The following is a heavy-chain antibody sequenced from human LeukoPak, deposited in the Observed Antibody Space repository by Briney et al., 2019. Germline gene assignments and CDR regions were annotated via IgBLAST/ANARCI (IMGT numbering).Heavy chain of an antibody. Sequence: GGSLRLSCAASGFTFSSYGMHWVHQAPGKGLEWVAVISYDGSNKYYADSVKGRFTISRDNSKNTLYLQMNSLRAEDTAVYYCAKGPADWLLYRWFDPWGQGTLVTVSS. V-gene: IGHV3-30*18. J-gene: IGHJ5*02. CDR2: ISYDGSNK. CDR1: GFTFSSYG. D-gene: IGHD3/OR15-3a*01. CDR3: AKGPADWLLYRWFDP.